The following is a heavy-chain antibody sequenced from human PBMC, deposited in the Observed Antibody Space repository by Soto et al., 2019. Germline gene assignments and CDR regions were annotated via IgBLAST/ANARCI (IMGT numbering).Heavy chain of an antibody. CDR1: GGTFSSYA. J-gene: IGHJ5*02. Sequence: SLNISCTASGGTFSSYAISWVRQAPGQGLEWMGGIIPIFGTANYAQKFQGRVTITADESTSTAYMELSSLRSEDTAVYYCARDRSDYYDSSGYYPWGHGPLFTVSS. V-gene: IGHV1-69*13. D-gene: IGHD3-22*01. CDR3: ARDRSDYYDSSGYYP. CDR2: IIPIFGTA.